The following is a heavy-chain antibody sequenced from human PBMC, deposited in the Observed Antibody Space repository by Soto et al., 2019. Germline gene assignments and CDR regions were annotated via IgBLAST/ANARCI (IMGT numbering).Heavy chain of an antibody. D-gene: IGHD6-6*01. J-gene: IGHJ6*02. Sequence: QVQLVQSGAEVKKPGSSVKVSCKASGGTFSSYAISWVRQAPGQGLEWMGGIIPIFGTANYAQKFQGRVTITADESTSAAYMELSSLRSEDTAVYYCASGPRIAARPGYYYGMDFWGQGTTVTVSS. CDR1: GGTFSSYA. CDR3: ASGPRIAARPGYYYGMDF. V-gene: IGHV1-69*01. CDR2: IIPIFGTA.